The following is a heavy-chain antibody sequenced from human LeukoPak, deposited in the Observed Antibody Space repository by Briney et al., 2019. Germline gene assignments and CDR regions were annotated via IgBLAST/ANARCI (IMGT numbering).Heavy chain of an antibody. J-gene: IGHJ5*02. D-gene: IGHD2-2*01. CDR3: ARGYCSSTSCHRGNWFDP. CDR1: GGSFSGYY. Sequence: SETLSLTCAVYGGSFSGYYWSWIRQPPGKGLEWIGEINHSGSTNYNPSLKSRVTISVDTSKNQFSLKLSPVTAADTAVYYCARGYCSSTSCHRGNWFDPWGQGTLVTVSS. CDR2: INHSGST. V-gene: IGHV4-34*01.